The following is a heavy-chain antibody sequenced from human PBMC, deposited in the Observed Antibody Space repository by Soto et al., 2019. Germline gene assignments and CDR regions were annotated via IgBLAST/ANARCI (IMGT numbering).Heavy chain of an antibody. Sequence: ASVKVSCKASGYTFTSYGISWVRQAPGQGLERMGWINAYNCNTNYSQKFQGRVTMTTDTYTSTAYMELRSLRSDDTAVYYCARVESSGWVPWGQGTLVTVSS. CDR1: GYTFTSYG. J-gene: IGHJ5*02. CDR3: ARVESSGWVP. D-gene: IGHD6-19*01. V-gene: IGHV1-18*01. CDR2: INAYNCNT.